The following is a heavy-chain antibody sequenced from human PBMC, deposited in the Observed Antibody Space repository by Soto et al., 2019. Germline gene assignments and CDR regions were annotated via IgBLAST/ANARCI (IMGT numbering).Heavy chain of an antibody. CDR3: ARNPSIVGATGDDAFDI. Sequence: SETLSLTCTVSGGSISSGGYYWSWIRQHPGKGLEWIGYIYYSGSTYYNPSLKSRVTISVDTSKNQFSLKLSSVTAADTAVYYCARNPSIVGATGDDAFDIRGQGTMVTVSS. V-gene: IGHV4-31*03. CDR1: GGSISSGGYY. CDR2: IYYSGST. D-gene: IGHD1-26*01. J-gene: IGHJ3*02.